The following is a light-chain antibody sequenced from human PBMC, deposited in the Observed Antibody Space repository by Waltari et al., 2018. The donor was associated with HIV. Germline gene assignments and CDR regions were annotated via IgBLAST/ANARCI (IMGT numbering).Light chain of an antibody. J-gene: IGKJ1*01. CDR2: PAS. Sequence: DIRLTQSPSTLSASAGDRVAITCRAGQNVGAFLAWYQQKPGKPPKLLLYPASILEGGVPSRFSGSVSGSDFTLTINRLQSDDFATYYCHQYASFSGTFGQGTKVEL. CDR3: HQYASFSGT. CDR1: QNVGAF. V-gene: IGKV1-5*03.